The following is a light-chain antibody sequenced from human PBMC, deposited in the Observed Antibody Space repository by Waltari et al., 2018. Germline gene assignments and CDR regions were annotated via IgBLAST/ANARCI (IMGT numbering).Light chain of an antibody. CDR3: QQYNRYPVA. CDR1: QSISTW. Sequence: DIQMTQSPSTLSSSVGDRVNITCRASQSISTWVAWYQQKPGKAPKLLIYAASNLESGVPSRFGGSGYGTEFTLTISSLQPDDFAIYYCQQYNRYPVAFGQGTKLDIK. J-gene: IGKJ2*01. V-gene: IGKV1-5*03. CDR2: AAS.